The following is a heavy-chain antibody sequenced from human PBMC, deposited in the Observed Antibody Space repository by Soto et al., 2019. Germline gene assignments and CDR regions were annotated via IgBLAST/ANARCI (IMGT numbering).Heavy chain of an antibody. CDR3: ARDYDILTGLNDAFDI. V-gene: IGHV1-2*02. D-gene: IGHD3-9*01. J-gene: IGHJ3*02. CDR1: GYTFTGYY. Sequence: ASVKVSCKASGYTFTGYYMHWVRQAPGQGLEWMGRISPYIGKANYAQKFQGRVTMTTDKSTSTAYMELSSLRSEDTAVYYCARDYDILTGLNDAFDIWGQGTMVTVSS. CDR2: ISPYIGKA.